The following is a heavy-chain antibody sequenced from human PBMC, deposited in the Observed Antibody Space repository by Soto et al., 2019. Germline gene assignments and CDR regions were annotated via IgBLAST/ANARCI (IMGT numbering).Heavy chain of an antibody. Sequence: QVQLVESGGGLVKPGGSLRLSCTASGFNLSDYYMTWIRQAPGKGPEWLSYISGGGFTIYYADSVKGRFTVSRDNAKNSMYLQMNTLRVEDTAVYYCARDPGIYYGMDVWGQGTTVTVSS. D-gene: IGHD3-10*01. CDR1: GFNLSDYY. CDR3: ARDPGIYYGMDV. V-gene: IGHV3-11*01. CDR2: ISGGGFTI. J-gene: IGHJ6*02.